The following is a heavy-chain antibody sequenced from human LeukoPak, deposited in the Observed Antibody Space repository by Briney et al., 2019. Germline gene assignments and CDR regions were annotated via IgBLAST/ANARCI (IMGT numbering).Heavy chain of an antibody. J-gene: IGHJ4*02. CDR1: GGSISSYY. CDR3: ATRRVGATHFDY. Sequence: PSETLSLTCTVSGGSISSYYWGWIRQPPGKGLEWIGYIYYSGSTNYNPSLKSRVTISVDTSKNQFSLKLSSVTAADTAVYYCATRRVGATHFDYWGQGTLVTVSS. V-gene: IGHV4-59*08. D-gene: IGHD1-26*01. CDR2: IYYSGST.